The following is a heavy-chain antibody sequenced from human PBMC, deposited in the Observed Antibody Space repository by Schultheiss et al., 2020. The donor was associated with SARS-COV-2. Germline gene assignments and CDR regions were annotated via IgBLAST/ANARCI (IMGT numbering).Heavy chain of an antibody. CDR1: GYSISSGYY. Sequence: GSLRLSCAVSGYSISSGYYWGWIRQPPGKGLEWIGSIYHSGSTYYNPSLKSRVTISVDTSKNQFSLKLSSVTAADTAVYYCATVRVVPAAGTTYYYYYGMDVWGQGTTVTVSS. CDR3: ATVRVVPAAGTTYYYYYGMDV. V-gene: IGHV4-38-2*01. CDR2: IYHSGST. J-gene: IGHJ6*02. D-gene: IGHD2-2*01.